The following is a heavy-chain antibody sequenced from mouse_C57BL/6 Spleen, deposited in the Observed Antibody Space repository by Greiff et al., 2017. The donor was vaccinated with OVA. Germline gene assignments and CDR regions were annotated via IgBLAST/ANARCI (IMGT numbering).Heavy chain of an antibody. V-gene: IGHV1-82*01. CDR1: GYAFSSSW. Sequence: QVQLQQSGPELVKPGASVKISCKASGYAFSSSWMNWVKQRPGKGLEWIGRIYPGDGDTNYNGKFKGKATLTADKSSSTAYMQLSSLTSEDSAVYFCARSPRYYGDNYYAMDYWGQGTSVTVSS. CDR2: IYPGDGDT. D-gene: IGHD2-13*01. J-gene: IGHJ4*01. CDR3: ARSPRYYGDNYYAMDY.